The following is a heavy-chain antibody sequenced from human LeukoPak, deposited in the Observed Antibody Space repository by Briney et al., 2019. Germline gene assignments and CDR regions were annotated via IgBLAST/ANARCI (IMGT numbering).Heavy chain of an antibody. CDR3: ARGGSVTTGASLDY. Sequence: PSETLSLTCTVSAYSISSGYYWGWIRQPPGKGLEWIGNIYHSGTTYYSPSLKSRVTISVDTSKNQFSLKLSSVTAADTALYYCARGGSVTTGASLDYWGQGALVIVSS. J-gene: IGHJ4*02. V-gene: IGHV4-38-2*02. CDR1: AYSISSGYY. CDR2: IYHSGTT. D-gene: IGHD4-17*01.